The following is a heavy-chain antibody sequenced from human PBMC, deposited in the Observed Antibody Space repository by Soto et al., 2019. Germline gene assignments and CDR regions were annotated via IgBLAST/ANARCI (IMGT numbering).Heavy chain of an antibody. CDR1: GFTFSSYA. CDR2: ISYDGSNK. D-gene: IGHD2-21*01. V-gene: IGHV3-30-3*01. CDR3: ANVVIGENYYYYYGMDV. Sequence: GGSLRLSCAASGFTFSSYAMHWVRQAPGKGLEWVAVISYDGSNKYYADSVKGRFTISRDNSKNTLYLQMNSLRAEDTAVYYCANVVIGENYYYYYGMDVWGQGTTVTVSS. J-gene: IGHJ6*02.